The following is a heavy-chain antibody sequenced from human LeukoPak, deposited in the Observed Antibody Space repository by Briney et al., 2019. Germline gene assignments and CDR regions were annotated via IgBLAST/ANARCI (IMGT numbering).Heavy chain of an antibody. CDR3: ARVRPRIDGSGTSYLRLYYFDY. D-gene: IGHD3-10*01. CDR2: INPSSGDT. J-gene: IGHJ4*02. CDR1: GYTFTGYY. Sequence: ASVKVSCKASGYTFTGYYMYWVRQAPGRGLEWMGWINPSSGDTNYAQRFQGRVTMTRDTSISTAYMDLSRMTSDDTAVYYCARVRPRIDGSGTSYLRLYYFDYWGQGTLVTVSS. V-gene: IGHV1-2*02.